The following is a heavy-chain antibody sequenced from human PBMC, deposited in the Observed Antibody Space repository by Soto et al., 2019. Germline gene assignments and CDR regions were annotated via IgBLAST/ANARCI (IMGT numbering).Heavy chain of an antibody. Sequence: QVQLVQSGAEVKKPGSSVKVSCKASGGTFSSYTISWVRQAPGQGLVWMGRIIPILGIANYAQKFQGRVTITADKSTSTAYMELSSLRSEDTAVYYCARDRLSGYEATDYWGQGTLVTVSS. V-gene: IGHV1-69*08. D-gene: IGHD5-12*01. CDR1: GGTFSSYT. J-gene: IGHJ4*02. CDR3: ARDRLSGYEATDY. CDR2: IIPILGIA.